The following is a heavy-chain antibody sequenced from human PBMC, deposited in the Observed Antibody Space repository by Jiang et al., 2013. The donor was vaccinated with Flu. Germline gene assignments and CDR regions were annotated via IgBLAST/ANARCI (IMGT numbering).Heavy chain of an antibody. CDR1: GGSISRYY. V-gene: IGHV4-59*01. CDR3: ARGDYYNYYYGMDV. CDR2: IYYSGST. Sequence: PGLVKPSETLSLTCTVSGGSISRYYWGWIRQTPGKGLEWIGHIYYSGSTNYNPSLKSRVTISVDTSKNQFSLKLNSVTATDTAVYYCARGDYYNYYYGMDVWGQGTTVTVSS. J-gene: IGHJ6*02.